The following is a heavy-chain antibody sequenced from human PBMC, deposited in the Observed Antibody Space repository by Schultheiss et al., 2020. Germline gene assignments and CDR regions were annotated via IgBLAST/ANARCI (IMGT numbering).Heavy chain of an antibody. V-gene: IGHV3-23*01. D-gene: IGHD6-19*01. CDR1: GFTFSSYG. Sequence: GGSLRLSCAASGFTFSSYGMHWVRQAPGKGLEWVSAISGSGGSTYYADSVKGRFTISRDNAKNSLYLQMNSLRAEDTAVYYCARGAVAGLFDAFDIWGQGTMVTVSS. CDR3: ARGAVAGLFDAFDI. J-gene: IGHJ3*02. CDR2: ISGSGGST.